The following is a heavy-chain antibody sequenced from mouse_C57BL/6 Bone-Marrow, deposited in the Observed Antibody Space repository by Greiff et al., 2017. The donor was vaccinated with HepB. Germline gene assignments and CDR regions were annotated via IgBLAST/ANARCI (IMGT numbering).Heavy chain of an antibody. D-gene: IGHD1-3*01. Sequence: LVESGAELARPGASVKLSCKASGYTFTSYGISWVKQRTGQGLEWIGEIYPRSGNTYYNEKFKGKATLTADKSSSTAYMELRSLTSEDSAVYFCARRGLKVYFDYWGQGTTLTVSS. CDR3: ARRGLKVYFDY. J-gene: IGHJ2*01. V-gene: IGHV1-81*01. CDR2: IYPRSGNT. CDR1: GYTFTSYG.